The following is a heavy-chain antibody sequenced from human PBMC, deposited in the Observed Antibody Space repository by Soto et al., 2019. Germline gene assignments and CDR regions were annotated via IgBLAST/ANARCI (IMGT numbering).Heavy chain of an antibody. Sequence: SVKVPCQASGCTFSCYAMSWVRQAPGQGLEWMGGIFPIVGTPKYAQKFQGRVTVTADESTSTAYMELSSPRSEDTAVYYCAREICRPTQIQSFVYCYGMDVWGQGTTVTVSS. CDR1: GCTFSCYA. D-gene: IGHD4-4*01. CDR3: AREICRPTQIQSFVYCYGMDV. CDR2: IFPIVGTP. J-gene: IGHJ6*02. V-gene: IGHV1-69*13.